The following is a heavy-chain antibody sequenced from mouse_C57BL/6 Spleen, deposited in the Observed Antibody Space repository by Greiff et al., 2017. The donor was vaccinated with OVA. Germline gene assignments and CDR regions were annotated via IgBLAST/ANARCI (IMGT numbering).Heavy chain of an antibody. CDR1: GFTFSDYG. CDR3: ARNGDYDVWFAY. CDR2: ISSGSSTI. V-gene: IGHV5-17*01. J-gene: IGHJ3*01. Sequence: EVKLEESGGGLVKPGGSLKLSCAASGFTFSDYGMHWVRQAPEKGLEWVAYISSGSSTIYYADTVKGRFTISRDNAKNTLFLQMTSLRSEDTAMYYCARNGDYDVWFAYWGQGTLVTVSA. D-gene: IGHD2-4*01.